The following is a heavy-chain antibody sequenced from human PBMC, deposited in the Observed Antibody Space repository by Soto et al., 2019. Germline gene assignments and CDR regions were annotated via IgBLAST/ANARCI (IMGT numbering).Heavy chain of an antibody. V-gene: IGHV1-3*01. CDR1: GYSFTSYW. CDR2: INAGNGNT. CDR3: ARPPRRDSMAYFDY. D-gene: IGHD2-15*01. Sequence: PGESLKISCKGSGYSFTSYWIAWVRQAPGQRLEWMGWINAGNGNTKYSQKFQGRVTITRDTSASTAYMELSSLRSEDTAVYYCARPPRRDSMAYFDYWGQGTLVTVSS. J-gene: IGHJ4*02.